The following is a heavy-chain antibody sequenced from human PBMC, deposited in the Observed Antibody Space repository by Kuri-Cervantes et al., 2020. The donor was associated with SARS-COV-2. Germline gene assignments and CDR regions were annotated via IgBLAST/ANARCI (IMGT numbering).Heavy chain of an antibody. J-gene: IGHJ4*02. Sequence: SETLSLTCTVSGGSISSYYWSWIRQPPGKGLEWIGYIYYSGSTNYNPSLKSRVTISVDTSENQFSLKLSFVTAADTAVYYCARQGGYSSSSLDYWGQGTLVTVSS. CDR3: ARQGGYSSSSLDY. CDR2: IYYSGST. V-gene: IGHV4-59*08. CDR1: GGSISSYY. D-gene: IGHD6-6*01.